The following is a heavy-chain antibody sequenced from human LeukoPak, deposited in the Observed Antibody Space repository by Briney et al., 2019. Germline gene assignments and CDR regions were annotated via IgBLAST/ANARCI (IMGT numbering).Heavy chain of an antibody. Sequence: SVKVSCKASGGTFSSFGFSWVRQAPGQGLEWMGGIIPIFDTANYAQQFQGRVTITAHESTSTVYMELSSLRSDDTAVYYCARGRIVYGDSRLSFFDYWGQGTLVTVSS. CDR1: GGTFSSFG. CDR3: ARGRIVYGDSRLSFFDY. J-gene: IGHJ4*02. CDR2: IIPIFDTA. D-gene: IGHD4-17*01. V-gene: IGHV1-69*13.